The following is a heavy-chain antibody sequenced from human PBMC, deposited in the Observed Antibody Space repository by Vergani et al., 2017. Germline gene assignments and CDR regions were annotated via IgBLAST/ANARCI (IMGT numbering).Heavy chain of an antibody. Sequence: QVQLQESGPGLVKSSETLSLTCSVSFDSIRNLYCNWIRQPPGKGLEWIGSIHYSEKTNSNPSLKTRVTISVDTSSNQFSLYLTSVTAADTAVYYCARSRIYYGGGSPDYWGQGTLVTVSP. CDR2: IHYSEKT. CDR3: ARSRIYYGGGSPDY. D-gene: IGHD3-10*02. V-gene: IGHV4-59*11. J-gene: IGHJ4*02. CDR1: FDSIRNLY.